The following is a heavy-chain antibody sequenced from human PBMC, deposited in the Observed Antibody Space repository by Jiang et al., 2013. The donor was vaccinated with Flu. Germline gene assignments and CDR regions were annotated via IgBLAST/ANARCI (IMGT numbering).Heavy chain of an antibody. J-gene: IGHJ5*02. Sequence: KGLEWIGRIYTSGSTNYNPSLKSRVTISVDTSKNQFSLKLSSVTAADTAVYYCAREGLGYCSGGSCPGGWFDPWGQGTLVTVSS. CDR2: IYTSGST. D-gene: IGHD2-15*01. V-gene: IGHV4-61*02. CDR3: AREGLGYCSGGSCPGGWFDP.